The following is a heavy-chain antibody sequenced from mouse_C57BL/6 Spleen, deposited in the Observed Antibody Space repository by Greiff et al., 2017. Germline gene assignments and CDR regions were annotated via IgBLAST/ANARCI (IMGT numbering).Heavy chain of an antibody. V-gene: IGHV1-81*01. CDR3: ARSEGGDYDWYFDV. CDR2: IYPRSGNT. D-gene: IGHD2-4*01. Sequence: QVHVKQSGAELARPGASVKLSCKASGYTFTSYGISWVKQRTGQGLEWIGEIYPRSGNTYYNEKFKGKSTLTADKSSSTAYMDLRSLTSEDSAVYFCARSEGGDYDWYFDVWGTGTTVTVSS. J-gene: IGHJ1*03. CDR1: GYTFTSYG.